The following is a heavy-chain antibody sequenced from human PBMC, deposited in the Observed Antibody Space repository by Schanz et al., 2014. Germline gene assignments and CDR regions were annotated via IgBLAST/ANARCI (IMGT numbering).Heavy chain of an antibody. J-gene: IGHJ4*02. V-gene: IGHV3-23*01. CDR1: GFTLSNYA. D-gene: IGHD1-1*01. Sequence: EMQLLESGGGLAQPGGSLRLSCAASGFTLSNYAMSWVRQAPGKGLEWVSALSEGGGGTHYADSVRGRFTISSDSSKSTLYLQMNSRIAEDSAVYFCAKNEQNEDWGQGTLVTVSS. CDR2: LSEGGGGT. CDR3: AKNEQNED.